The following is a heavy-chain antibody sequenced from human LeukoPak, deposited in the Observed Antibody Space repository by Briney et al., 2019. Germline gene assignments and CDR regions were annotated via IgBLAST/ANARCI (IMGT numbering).Heavy chain of an antibody. Sequence: TGRTLGISCAAAGLALSGYGGHWVRQAPGKGLEWVAVIWYDGSNKYYADSVKGRFTISRDNSKNTLYLRMNSLRAEDTAVYYCARYSGSGYFDYWGQGTLVTVSS. CDR3: ARYSGSGYFDY. D-gene: IGHD1-26*01. CDR1: GLALSGYG. V-gene: IGHV3-33*01. CDR2: IWYDGSNK. J-gene: IGHJ4*02.